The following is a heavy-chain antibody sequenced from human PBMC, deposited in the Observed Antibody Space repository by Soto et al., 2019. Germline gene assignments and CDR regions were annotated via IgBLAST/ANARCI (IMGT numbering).Heavy chain of an antibody. J-gene: IGHJ6*02. CDR1: GYTFTGYY. D-gene: IGHD1-26*01. CDR2: INPNSGGT. Sequence: ASVKVSCKASGYTFTGYYMHWVRQAPGQGLEWMGWINPNSGGTNYAQKFQGWVTMTRDTSISTAYMELSRLRSDDTAVYYCARSNTDGLGGYYYGMDVWGQGTTVTVSS. V-gene: IGHV1-2*04. CDR3: ARSNTDGLGGYYYGMDV.